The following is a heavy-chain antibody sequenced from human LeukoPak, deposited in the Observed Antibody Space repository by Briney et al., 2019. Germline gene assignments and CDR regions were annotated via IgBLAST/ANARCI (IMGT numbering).Heavy chain of an antibody. CDR2: ISSSSSYI. CDR3: AKPTPHYYYYYMDV. Sequence: GGSLRLSCAASGFTFSSYSMNWVRQAPGKVLEWVSSISSSSSYIYYADSVKGRFTISRDNAKNSLYLQMNSLRAEDTAVYYCAKPTPHYYYYYMDVWGKGTTVTVSS. CDR1: GFTFSSYS. D-gene: IGHD4-23*01. J-gene: IGHJ6*03. V-gene: IGHV3-21*01.